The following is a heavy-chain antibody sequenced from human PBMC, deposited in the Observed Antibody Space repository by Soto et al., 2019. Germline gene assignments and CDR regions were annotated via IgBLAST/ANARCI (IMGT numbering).Heavy chain of an antibody. CDR2: IYHSGST. D-gene: IGHD6-6*01. CDR3: ARGPYPLYSSSSGGMDV. Sequence: PSETLSLTCAVSGGSISSGGYSWSWIRQPPGKGLEWIGYIYHSGSTYYNPSLKSRVTISVDRSKNQFSLKLSSVTAADTAVYYCARGPYPLYSSSSGGMDVWGQGTTVTVSS. CDR1: GGSISSGGYS. J-gene: IGHJ6*02. V-gene: IGHV4-30-2*01.